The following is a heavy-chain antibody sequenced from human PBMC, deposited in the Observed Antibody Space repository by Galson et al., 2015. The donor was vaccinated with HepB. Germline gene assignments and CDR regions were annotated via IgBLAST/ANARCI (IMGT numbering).Heavy chain of an antibody. CDR2: INPNNDDR. CDR1: GYIFSDYD. D-gene: IGHD2-15*01. V-gene: IGHV1-2*02. CDR3: ASRFGYCSGGSCYAAHEIYYHYGMDV. Sequence: SVKVSCKASGYIFSDYDIHWVRQAPGQGLEWMGRINPNNDDRNLKQKFQGRVTMTTDTSVNIAHMELSSLRSEDTAVYYCASRFGYCSGGSCYAAHEIYYHYGMDVWGQGTTVTVSS. J-gene: IGHJ6*02.